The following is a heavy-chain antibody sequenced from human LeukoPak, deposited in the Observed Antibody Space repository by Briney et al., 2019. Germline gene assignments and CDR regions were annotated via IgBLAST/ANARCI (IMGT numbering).Heavy chain of an antibody. CDR3: ARARGGEYFDY. CDR1: GDSISSYY. V-gene: IGHV4-59*01. Sequence: LETLSLSCTVSGDSISSYYWCWIRQPPREGLEWIGYIYDSGSNNYNPSLKSRITISVDTSKNQFSLKMSTLTAADTAVYYCARARGGEYFDYGGQGTLVTVSS. CDR2: IYDSGSN. J-gene: IGHJ4*02. D-gene: IGHD3-10*01.